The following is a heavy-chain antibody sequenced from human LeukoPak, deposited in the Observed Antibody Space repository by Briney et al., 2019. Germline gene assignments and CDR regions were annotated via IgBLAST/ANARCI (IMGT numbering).Heavy chain of an antibody. CDR1: GGSISSSSYY. Sequence: PSETLSLTCTVSGGSISSSSYYWGWIRQPPGKGLEWIGSIYYSGSTYYNPSLKSRVTISVDTSKNQFSLKLSSVTAADTAVYYCARDLAVRGVISSNWFDPWGQGTLVTVSS. CDR3: ARDLAVRGVISSNWFDP. J-gene: IGHJ5*02. V-gene: IGHV4-39*07. D-gene: IGHD3-10*01. CDR2: IYYSGST.